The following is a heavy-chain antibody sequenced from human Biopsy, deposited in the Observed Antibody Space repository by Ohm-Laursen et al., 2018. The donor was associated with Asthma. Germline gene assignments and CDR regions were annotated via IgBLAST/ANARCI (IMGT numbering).Heavy chain of an antibody. V-gene: IGHV5-51*01. D-gene: IGHD1-7*01. CDR3: ARFIDGTLFVDY. CDR2: IFAANSET. J-gene: IGHJ4*02. Sequence: GECLRISCKASGYTFSDSWIGWVRQMPGKGLEWMGIIFAANSETKYSPSFQGQVTISADMSISTAFLQWSSLKASDTAIYYCARFIDGTLFVDYWGQGTLVTVSS. CDR1: GYTFSDSW.